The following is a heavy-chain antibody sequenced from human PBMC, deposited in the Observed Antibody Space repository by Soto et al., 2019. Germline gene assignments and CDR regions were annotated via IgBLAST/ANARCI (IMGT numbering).Heavy chain of an antibody. J-gene: IGHJ4*02. V-gene: IGHV1-18*01. D-gene: IGHD3-10*01. CDR1: GYTFTSYG. CDR2: ISAYNGNI. CDR3: ARVKSLPMYYYGSGSDY. Sequence: ASVKVSCKASGYTFTSYGISWVRQAPGQGLEWMGWISAYNGNINYAQKLQGRVTMTTDTSTSTAYMELRSLRSDDTAVYYCARVKSLPMYYYGSGSDYWGQGTLVTVSS.